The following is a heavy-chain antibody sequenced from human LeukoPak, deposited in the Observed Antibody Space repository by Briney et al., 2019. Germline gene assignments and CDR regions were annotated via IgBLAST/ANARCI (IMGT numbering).Heavy chain of an antibody. CDR1: GYTFTSYD. CDR3: ARDPHSGWPENY. D-gene: IGHD6-19*01. J-gene: IGHJ4*02. Sequence: ASVKVSCKASGYTFTSYDINWVRQATGQGLEWMGWMNPNSGNTGYAQKFQGRVTITRNTSISTAYMELSSLRSEDTAVYYCARDPHSGWPENYWGQGTLVTVSS. CDR2: MNPNSGNT. V-gene: IGHV1-8*03.